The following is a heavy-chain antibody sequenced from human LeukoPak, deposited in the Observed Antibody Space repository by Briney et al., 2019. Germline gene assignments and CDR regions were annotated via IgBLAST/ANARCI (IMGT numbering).Heavy chain of an antibody. D-gene: IGHD6-13*01. J-gene: IGHJ5*02. CDR2: IRYDGSNK. CDR3: AKDKSGSWPSNWFDP. V-gene: IGHV3-30*02. CDR1: GFTFSSYG. Sequence: PGGSLRLSCAASGFTFSSYGMHWVRQAPGKGLEWVAFIRYDGSNKYYADSVKGRFTISRDNSKNTLYLQMNSLRAGDTAVYYCAKDKSGSWPSNWFDPWGQGTLVTVSS.